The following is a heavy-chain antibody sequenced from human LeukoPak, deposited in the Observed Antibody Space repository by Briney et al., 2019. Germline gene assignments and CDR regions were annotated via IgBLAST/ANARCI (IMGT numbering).Heavy chain of an antibody. D-gene: IGHD3-16*01. J-gene: IGHJ4*02. CDR3: ARDGLPSLRWGRYFDY. CDR2: ISSSSSII. Sequence: GGSLRLSCAASGFTFSDYSMTWVRQAPGKGLELVSYISSSSSIIDYTDSVKGRFTISRDNAKKSLYLQMNSLRAEDTAVYYCARDGLPSLRWGRYFDYWGQGTLVTVSS. CDR1: GFTFSDYS. V-gene: IGHV3-48*04.